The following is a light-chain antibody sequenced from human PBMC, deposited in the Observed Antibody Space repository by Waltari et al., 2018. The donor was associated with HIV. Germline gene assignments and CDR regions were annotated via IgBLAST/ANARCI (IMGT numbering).Light chain of an antibody. J-gene: IGKJ1*01. CDR1: QSITEH. V-gene: IGKV3D-15*01. CDR2: AAS. CDR3: QQYITWPRT. Sequence: EIVMTQSPGTLSVSLAARPTLSFLARQSITEHLAWYQQRPGQPPRLLIYAASSRASGIPARFSGSGSGTEFTLTISTLQSEDFAVYYCQQYITWPRTFGQGTKVDIK.